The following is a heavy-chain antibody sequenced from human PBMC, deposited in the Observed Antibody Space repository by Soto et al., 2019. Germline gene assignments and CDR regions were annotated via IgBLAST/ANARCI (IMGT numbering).Heavy chain of an antibody. Sequence: SVKVSCKASGGTFSSYAISWVRQAPGQGLEWMGGIIPIFGTANYAQKFQGRVTITADESTSTAYMELSSLRSEDTVVYYCASSTYVGGAFDIWGQGTMVTVSS. V-gene: IGHV1-69*13. CDR3: ASSTYVGGAFDI. D-gene: IGHD1-26*01. CDR2: IIPIFGTA. J-gene: IGHJ3*02. CDR1: GGTFSSYA.